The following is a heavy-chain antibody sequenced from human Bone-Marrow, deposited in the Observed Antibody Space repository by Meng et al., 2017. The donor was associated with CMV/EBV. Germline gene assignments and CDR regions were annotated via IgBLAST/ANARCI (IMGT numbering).Heavy chain of an antibody. Sequence: ASVKVSCKASGYIFTKYGVNWMRQAPGQGPEWMGWISAYNGDTMYAPKVQGRVTMTTDTSTSTAYMELRSLRSDDTAVYYCARDSATPRSYYYYGMDVWGQGTTVTVSS. CDR1: GYIFTKYG. J-gene: IGHJ6*02. CDR2: ISAYNGDT. D-gene: IGHD2-15*01. CDR3: ARDSATPRSYYYYGMDV. V-gene: IGHV1-18*01.